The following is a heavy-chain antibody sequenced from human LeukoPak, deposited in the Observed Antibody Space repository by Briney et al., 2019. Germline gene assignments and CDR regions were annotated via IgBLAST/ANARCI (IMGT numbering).Heavy chain of an antibody. CDR2: ISGSGGST. CDR3: AQPWATMVRGASFDY. V-gene: IGHV3-23*01. J-gene: IGHJ4*02. CDR1: GFTLSSYA. D-gene: IGHD3-10*01. Sequence: GGSLRLSCAASGFTLSSYAMSWVRQAPGKGLEWVSAISGSGGSTYYADSVKGRFTISRDNSKNTLYLQMNSLRAEDTAVYYCAQPWATMVRGASFDYWGQGTLGTVSS.